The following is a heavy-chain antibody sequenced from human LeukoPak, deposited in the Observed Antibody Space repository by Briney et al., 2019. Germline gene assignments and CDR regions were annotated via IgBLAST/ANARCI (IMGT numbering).Heavy chain of an antibody. CDR2: ISAYNGNT. V-gene: IGHV1-18*01. CDR3: ARVFGYSYGFDY. J-gene: IGHJ4*02. CDR1: GGTLSNYI. Sequence: ASVKVSCKTSGGTLSNYILSWVRQAPGQGLEWMGWISAYNGNTNYAQKLQGRVTMTTDTSTSTAYMELRSLRSDDTAVYYCARVFGYSYGFDYWGQGTLVTVSS. D-gene: IGHD5-18*01.